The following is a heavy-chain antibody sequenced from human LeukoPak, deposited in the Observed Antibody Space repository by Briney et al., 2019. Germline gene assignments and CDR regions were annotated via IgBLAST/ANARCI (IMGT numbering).Heavy chain of an antibody. CDR1: GGSISSSSYY. CDR3: ARERLGSSWYRNDAFDI. J-gene: IGHJ3*02. D-gene: IGHD6-13*01. Sequence: SETLSLTCTVSGGSISSSSYYWGWIRQPPGKGLEWIGYIYYSGSTNYNPSLKSRVTISVDTSKNQFSLKLSSVTAADTAVYYCARERLGSSWYRNDAFDIWGQGTMVTVSS. CDR2: IYYSGST. V-gene: IGHV4-61*01.